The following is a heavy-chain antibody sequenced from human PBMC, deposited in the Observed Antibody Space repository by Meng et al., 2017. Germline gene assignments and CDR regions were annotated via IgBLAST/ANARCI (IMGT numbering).Heavy chain of an antibody. CDR2: IRSKAYGGTT. CDR1: GFTFSSYA. CDR3: TRDHLILLWFGELSNYYYGMDV. D-gene: IGHD3-10*01. J-gene: IGHJ6*02. V-gene: IGHV3-49*04. Sequence: GGSLRLSCAASGFTFSSYALSWVRQAPGKGLEWVGFIRSKAYGGTTEYAASVKGRFTISRDDSKSIAYLQMNSLKTEDTAVYYCTRDHLILLWFGELSNYYYGMDVWGQGTTVTVSS.